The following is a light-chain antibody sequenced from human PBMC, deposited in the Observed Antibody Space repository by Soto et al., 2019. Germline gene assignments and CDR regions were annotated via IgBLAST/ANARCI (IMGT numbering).Light chain of an antibody. J-gene: IGLJ1*01. CDR2: SNN. CDR1: SSNIGSNT. CDR3: AAWDDSLNALV. Sequence: QSVLPQPPSASGTPGQRVTLSCSGSSSNIGSNTVSWYQQVPGTAPKLLIYSNNQRPSGVPDRFSDSKSGTSASLATSGLQSEDEADYYCAAWDDSLNALVFGTGTKLTVL. V-gene: IGLV1-44*01.